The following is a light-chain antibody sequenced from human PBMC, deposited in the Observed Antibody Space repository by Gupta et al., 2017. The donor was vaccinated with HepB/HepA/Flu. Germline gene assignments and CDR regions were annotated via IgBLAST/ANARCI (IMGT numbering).Light chain of an antibody. CDR1: QGISNY. J-gene: IGKJ1*01. Sequence: DIQMTQSPSSLSASVGDRVTITCRASQGISNYLTWYQQKPGRVPKLLIYAASTLQSGVPSRYSGSGSGTDFTLTISSLQPEDVATYYCQKFNHAPRTFGQGTKVEIK. V-gene: IGKV1-27*01. CDR2: AAS. CDR3: QKFNHAPRT.